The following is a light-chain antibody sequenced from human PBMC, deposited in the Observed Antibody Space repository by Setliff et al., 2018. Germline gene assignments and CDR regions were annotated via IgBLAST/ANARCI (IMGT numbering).Light chain of an antibody. Sequence: QSALTQPASVSGPHGQSITISCTGTSSDIGAYNFVFWYQQHPGKAPRLIIHGVSERPSGISDRFSASKSGNTASLIISGLQTEDEADYYCSSYTSDTTLVFGTGTKVTVL. V-gene: IGLV2-14*03. CDR1: SSDIGAYNF. CDR2: GVS. J-gene: IGLJ1*01. CDR3: SSYTSDTTLV.